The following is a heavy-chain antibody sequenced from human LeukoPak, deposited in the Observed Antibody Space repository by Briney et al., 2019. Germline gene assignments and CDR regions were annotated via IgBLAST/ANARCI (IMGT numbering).Heavy chain of an antibody. V-gene: IGHV4-39*01. CDR3: ARILLWFGELGDTYYFDY. CDR2: IYYSGST. D-gene: IGHD3-10*01. Sequence: SETLSLTCTVSGGSISSSSYYWGWIRQPPGKGLEWIGSIYYSGSTYYNPSLKSRVTISVDTSKNQFSLKLSSVTAADTAVYYCARILLWFGELGDTYYFDYWGQETLVIVSS. CDR1: GGSISSSSYY. J-gene: IGHJ4*02.